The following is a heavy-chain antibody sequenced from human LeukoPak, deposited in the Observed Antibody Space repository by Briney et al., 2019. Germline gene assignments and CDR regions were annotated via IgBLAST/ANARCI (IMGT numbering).Heavy chain of an antibody. CDR1: GYTFTGYY. J-gene: IGHJ4*02. V-gene: IGHV1-2*02. CDR3: AKHGFGSDHYFDS. Sequence: ASVKVSCKASGYTFTGYYMHWVRQAPGQGLEWMGWINPNSGGTDYAQKFQDRVNMTTDTSTSAAYMELRSLRSDDTAVYYCAKHGFGSDHYFDSWGQGTLVTVSS. CDR2: INPNSGGT. D-gene: IGHD2-21*01.